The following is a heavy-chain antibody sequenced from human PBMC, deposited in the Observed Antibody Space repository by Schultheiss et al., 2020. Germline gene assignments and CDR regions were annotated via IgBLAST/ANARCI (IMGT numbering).Heavy chain of an antibody. D-gene: IGHD1-26*01. CDR2: IWYDGSNK. V-gene: IGHV3-33*01. Sequence: GESLKISCAASGFTFSSYGMHWVRQAPGKGLEWVAVIWYDGSNKYYADSVKGRFTISRDNAKNTLYLQMNSLRAEDTAVYYCARDGSGMDVWGQGTTVTVSS. CDR1: GFTFSSYG. J-gene: IGHJ6*02. CDR3: ARDGSGMDV.